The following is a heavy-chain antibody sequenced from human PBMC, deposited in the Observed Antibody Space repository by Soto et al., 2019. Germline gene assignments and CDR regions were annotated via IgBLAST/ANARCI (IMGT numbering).Heavy chain of an antibody. CDR3: ARAPRMVRGAPDY. J-gene: IGHJ4*02. D-gene: IGHD3-10*01. V-gene: IGHV1-8*01. CDR2: MNPNSGNT. Sequence: ASVKVSCKASGYTFTSYDINWVRQATGQGLEWMGWMNPNSGNTGYAQKFQGRVTMTRNTSISTAYMELSSLRSEDTAVYYCARAPRMVRGAPDYWGQGTLVTVS. CDR1: GYTFTSYD.